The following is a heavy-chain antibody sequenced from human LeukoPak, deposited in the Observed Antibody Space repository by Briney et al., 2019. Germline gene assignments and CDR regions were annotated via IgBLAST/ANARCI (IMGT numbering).Heavy chain of an antibody. D-gene: IGHD6-19*01. Sequence: SETLSLTCTVSGGSISSYYWSWLRQPPGKGLEWIGYIYYSGSTNYNPSLKSRVTISVDTSKNQFSLKMSSMTAADTAVYYCATAKGSVAGLIDYWGQGTLVTVSS. V-gene: IGHV4-59*01. CDR1: GGSISSYY. CDR2: IYYSGST. J-gene: IGHJ4*02. CDR3: ATAKGSVAGLIDY.